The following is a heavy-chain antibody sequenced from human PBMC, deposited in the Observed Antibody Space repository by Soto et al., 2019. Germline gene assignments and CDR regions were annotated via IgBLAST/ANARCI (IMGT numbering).Heavy chain of an antibody. Sequence: SEALSLTCADYGGSFSGYYWSWIRQPPGKGLEWIGEINHSGSTNYNPSLKSRVTISVDTSKNQLSLKLSSVTAADTAVYYCARRPYYGSGSYSRGGMDVWGQGTTVTVSS. J-gene: IGHJ6*02. V-gene: IGHV4-34*01. CDR2: INHSGST. CDR1: GGSFSGYY. D-gene: IGHD3-10*01. CDR3: ARRPYYGSGSYSRGGMDV.